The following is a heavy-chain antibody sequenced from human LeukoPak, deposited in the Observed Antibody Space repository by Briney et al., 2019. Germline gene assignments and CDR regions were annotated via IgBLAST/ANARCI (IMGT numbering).Heavy chain of an antibody. CDR2: IDNSGGTM. J-gene: IGHJ5*02. CDR1: GFTFTDHY. CDR3: ARGAGPLFDP. V-gene: IGHV3-11*01. Sequence: GGSLKLSRAASGFTFTDHYMSWIRQAPGKGLEWISYIDNSGGTMYYADSVKGRFTVSRDNAKNSLYLQTNSLRAEDTAVYYCARGAGPLFDPWGQGTLVTVSS.